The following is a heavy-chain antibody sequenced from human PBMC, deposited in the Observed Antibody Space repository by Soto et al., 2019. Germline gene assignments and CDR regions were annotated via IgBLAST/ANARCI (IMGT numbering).Heavy chain of an antibody. J-gene: IGHJ4*02. CDR1: VGSISNYF. CDR2: IDNSGST. CDR3: ARGGQDFWSGPFDY. V-gene: IGHV4-4*07. D-gene: IGHD3-3*01. Sequence: SETLSLTCTVSVGSISNYFCNWIRQPAGKGLEWIGRIDNSGSTNYNPSLKSRVTMSADTSRNQFSLKLNSVTAADTAVYYCARGGQDFWSGPFDYWGQGAQVTVSS.